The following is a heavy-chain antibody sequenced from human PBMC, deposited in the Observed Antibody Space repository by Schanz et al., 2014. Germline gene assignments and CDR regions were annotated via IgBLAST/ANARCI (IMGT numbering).Heavy chain of an antibody. CDR3: ARERGRGYCSRTSCSKDYGMDV. CDR1: RYPFTAYY. Sequence: QVHLVQSGSEVKKPGASVKVSCKASRYPFTAYYMHWVRQAPGQGLEWMGWIKPNSGGANYPQRVQGRISPTRDTSSRTVYMQLSRLTSDDTAVYFCARERGRGYCSRTSCSKDYGMDVWGQGTTVTVSS. D-gene: IGHD2-2*01. V-gene: IGHV1-2*02. CDR2: IKPNSGGA. J-gene: IGHJ6*02.